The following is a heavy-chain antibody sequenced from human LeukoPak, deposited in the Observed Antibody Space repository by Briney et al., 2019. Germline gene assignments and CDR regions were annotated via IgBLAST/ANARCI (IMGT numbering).Heavy chain of an antibody. V-gene: IGHV3-53*01. Sequence: PGGSLRLSCAASGFTVSSNYMSWVRQAPGKGLEWVSVIYSGGSTYYADSVKGRFTISRDNSKNTLYLQMNSLRAEDTAVYYCAREGRYNWNYYYYYGMDVWGQGTTVTVSS. J-gene: IGHJ6*02. CDR3: AREGRYNWNYYYYYGMDV. D-gene: IGHD1-20*01. CDR2: IYSGGST. CDR1: GFTVSSNY.